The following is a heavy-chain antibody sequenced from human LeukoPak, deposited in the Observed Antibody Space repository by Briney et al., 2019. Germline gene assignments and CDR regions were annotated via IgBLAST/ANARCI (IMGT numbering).Heavy chain of an antibody. CDR1: GFTFSSHS. D-gene: IGHD3-3*01. V-gene: IGHV3-21*01. CDR2: ISSSSSYI. J-gene: IGHJ4*02. Sequence: GGSLRLSCATSGFTFSSHSMNWVRQAPGKGLEWVSSISSSSSYIYYADSVKGRFTISRDNAKNSLYLQMNSLRAEDTAVYYCARAGSGYRDYWGQGTLVTVSS. CDR3: ARAGSGYRDY.